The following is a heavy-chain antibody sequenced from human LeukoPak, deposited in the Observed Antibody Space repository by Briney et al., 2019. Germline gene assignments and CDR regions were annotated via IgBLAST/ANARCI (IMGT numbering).Heavy chain of an antibody. CDR1: GFTFSSYW. J-gene: IGHJ4*02. Sequence: GGSLRLSCAASGFTFSSYWMSWVRQAPGKELEWVANIKKDGSDKYYVDSVKGRFTISRDNPKNSLYLQMNSLRAEDTAVYYCALPRGASGWDPFDYWGQGTLVTVSS. D-gene: IGHD6-19*01. CDR3: ALPRGASGWDPFDY. CDR2: IKKDGSDK. V-gene: IGHV3-7*01.